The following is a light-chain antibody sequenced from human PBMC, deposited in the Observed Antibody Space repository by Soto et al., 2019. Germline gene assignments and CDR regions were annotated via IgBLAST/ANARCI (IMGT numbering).Light chain of an antibody. J-gene: IGLJ2*01. CDR3: AAWDDSLNGYVA. CDR2: SNN. V-gene: IGLV1-44*01. Sequence: QSALTQPPSASGTPGQRVTIACSGSSSNIGGNTVNWYKQLPGTAPKLLMYSNNQRPSGVPDRFSGSKSGTSASLAISGLQSEDEADYYCAAWDDSLNGYVAFGGGTKLTVL. CDR1: SSNIGGNT.